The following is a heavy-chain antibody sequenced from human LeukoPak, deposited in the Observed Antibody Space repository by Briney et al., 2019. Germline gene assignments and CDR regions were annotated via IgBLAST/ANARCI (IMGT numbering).Heavy chain of an antibody. J-gene: IGHJ6*02. D-gene: IGHD6-13*01. V-gene: IGHV4-39*07. CDR2: IYYSGST. Sequence: SETLSLTCTVSGGSISSSIYYWGWIRQPPGKGLEWIGSIYYSGSTYYNSSLGSRVTISVDTSKNQFSLKLSSVTAAVTAVYYCARDRLVRLAAAVHYYGMDVWGQGTTVTVSS. CDR3: ARDRLVRLAAAVHYYGMDV. CDR1: GGSISSSIYY.